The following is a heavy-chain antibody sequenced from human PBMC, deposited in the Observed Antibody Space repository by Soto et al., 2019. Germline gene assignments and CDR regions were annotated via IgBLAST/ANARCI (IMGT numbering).Heavy chain of an antibody. V-gene: IGHV1-18*01. D-gene: IGHD6-19*01. CDR1: GYTFTTIR. J-gene: IGHJ5*01. Sequence: QVQLVQSAAEVGKPGASVKVSCKASGYTFTTIRLSWLRQAPGQGLEWMGWIRPHNGDTQCAQKFQRRVTMTADTATTTAYMEVRSLRPDDTAVFYFARERSGWYDLWGQGTLVTVSS. CDR3: ARERSGWYDL. CDR2: IRPHNGDT.